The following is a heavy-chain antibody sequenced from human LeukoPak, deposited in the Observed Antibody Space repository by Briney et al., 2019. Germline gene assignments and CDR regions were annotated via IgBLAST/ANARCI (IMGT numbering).Heavy chain of an antibody. Sequence: GGSLRLSCAASVLILSNLGMHSVRQARGKGLEREAVISYDGSNNNYADYVKGRFTISRDNSKNTLYMKMNSLRAEDTAVYYCAKDPYIRVAGTGWFDPWGQGTLVTVSS. J-gene: IGHJ5*02. CDR3: AKDPYIRVAGTGWFDP. D-gene: IGHD6-19*01. V-gene: IGHV3-30*18. CDR2: ISYDGSNN. CDR1: VLILSNLG.